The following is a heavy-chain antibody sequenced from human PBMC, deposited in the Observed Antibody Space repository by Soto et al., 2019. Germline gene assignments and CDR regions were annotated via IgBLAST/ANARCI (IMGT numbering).Heavy chain of an antibody. J-gene: IGHJ5*02. V-gene: IGHV3-30*18. CDR3: AKEGRSAILTGYYSWFDR. D-gene: IGHD3-9*01. CDR2: ISYDGSNK. CDR1: GFTYSSYW. Sequence: PEGSLRLSCAASGFTYSSYWMSWVRQAPGKGLEWVAVISYDGSNKYYADSGKGRFTISRDNSKNTLYLQMNSLRAEDTAVYYCAKEGRSAILTGYYSWFDRWGQRTLGTVSS.